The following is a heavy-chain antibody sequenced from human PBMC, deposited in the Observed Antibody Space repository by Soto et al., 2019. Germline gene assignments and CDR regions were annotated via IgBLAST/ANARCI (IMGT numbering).Heavy chain of an antibody. CDR3: ANGGRGHSTGFDY. CDR1: GFTFSSYA. CDR2: ISGSGRST. J-gene: IGHJ4*02. V-gene: IGHV3-23*01. Sequence: GGSLRLSCAASGFTFSSYAMSLVRQATGKGLEWVSAISGSGRSTYYADSVKGRFTISRDNSKNTLYLQMNSLRAEDTAVYYCANGGRGHSTGFDYWGQGTLVTVSS. D-gene: IGHD1-26*01.